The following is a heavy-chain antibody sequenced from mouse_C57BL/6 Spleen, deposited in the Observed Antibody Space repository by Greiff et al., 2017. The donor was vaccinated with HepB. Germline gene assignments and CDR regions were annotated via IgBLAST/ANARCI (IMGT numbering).Heavy chain of an antibody. Sequence: VQLQQSGPELVKPGASVKISRKASGYSFTGYYMNWVKQSPEKSLEWIGEINPSTGGTTYNQKFKAKATLTVDKSSSTAYMQLKSLTSEDSAVYYCARSAYYSNLGGFDYWGQGTTLTVSS. CDR1: GYSFTGYY. CDR3: ARSAYYSNLGGFDY. V-gene: IGHV1-42*01. D-gene: IGHD2-5*01. J-gene: IGHJ2*01. CDR2: INPSTGGT.